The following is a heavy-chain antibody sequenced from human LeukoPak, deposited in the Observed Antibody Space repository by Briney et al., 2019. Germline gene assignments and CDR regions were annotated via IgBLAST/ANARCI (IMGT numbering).Heavy chain of an antibody. CDR2: ISYDGSNK. CDR3: ARVFYDSSGYSPDY. V-gene: IGHV3-30*04. D-gene: IGHD3-22*01. CDR1: GFTFSSYA. J-gene: IGHJ4*02. Sequence: GRSLRISCAASGFTFSSYAMHWVRQAPGKGLEWVAVISYDGSNKYYADSVKGRFTISRDNSKNTLYLQMNSLRAEDTAVYYCARVFYDSSGYSPDYWGQGTLVTVSS.